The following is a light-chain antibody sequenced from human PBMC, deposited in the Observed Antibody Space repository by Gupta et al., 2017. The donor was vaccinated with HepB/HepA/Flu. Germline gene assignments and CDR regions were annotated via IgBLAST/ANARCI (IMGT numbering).Light chain of an antibody. V-gene: IGLV2-11*01. Sequence: QSALTQPRSVSGSPGQPVTISCTGTSSDVGGYNYVSWYHQHPGKYPKLMIYDVSKRPSGVPDRFSGSKSGNTASLTISGLQAEDEADYYCCSYAGSYTLVFGGGTKLTVL. CDR2: DVS. J-gene: IGLJ2*01. CDR1: SSDVGGYNY. CDR3: CSYAGSYTLV.